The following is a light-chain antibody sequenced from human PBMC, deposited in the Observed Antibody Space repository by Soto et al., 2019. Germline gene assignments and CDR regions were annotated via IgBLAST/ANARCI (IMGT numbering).Light chain of an antibody. J-gene: IGKJ1*01. CDR2: EAS. CDR1: QSISSW. V-gene: IGKV1-5*03. CDR3: QQDSSYPET. Sequence: DIQMTQSPSTLSASVGDRVTITCRASQSISSWLAWYQQKPGKAPNLLIYEASRLESAVPSRFSGSASETEFTVTINSLQPDDFATYFCQQDSSYPETFGQGTKVEIK.